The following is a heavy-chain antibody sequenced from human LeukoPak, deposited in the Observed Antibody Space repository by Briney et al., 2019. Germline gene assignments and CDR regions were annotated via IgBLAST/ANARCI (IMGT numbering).Heavy chain of an antibody. J-gene: IGHJ4*02. Sequence: PSETLSLTCTVSGGSISSGDYYWSWIRQPPGKGLEWIGYIYYSGSTYYNPSLKSRVTISVDTSKNQLSLKLSSVTAADTAVYYCARVLGATRFPDYWGQGTLVTVSS. D-gene: IGHD1-26*01. CDR2: IYYSGST. V-gene: IGHV4-30-4*01. CDR1: GGSISSGDYY. CDR3: ARVLGATRFPDY.